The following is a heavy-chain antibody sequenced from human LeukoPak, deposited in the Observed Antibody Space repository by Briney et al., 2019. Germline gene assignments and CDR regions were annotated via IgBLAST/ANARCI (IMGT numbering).Heavy chain of an antibody. D-gene: IGHD3-10*01. CDR3: ARGGVLLWFGPPQGGWFDP. CDR2: INHSGST. Sequence: SETLSLTCAVYGGSFSGYYWSWIRQPPGKGLEWIGEINHSGSTNYNPSLKSRVTISVDTSKNQFSLKLSSVTAADTAVYYCARGGVLLWFGPPQGGWFDPWGQGTLVTVSS. V-gene: IGHV4-34*01. CDR1: GGSFSGYY. J-gene: IGHJ5*02.